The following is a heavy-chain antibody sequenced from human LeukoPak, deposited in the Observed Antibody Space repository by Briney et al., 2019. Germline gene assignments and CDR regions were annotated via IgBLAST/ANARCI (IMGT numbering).Heavy chain of an antibody. CDR2: IHHSGGT. D-gene: IGHD2/OR15-2a*01. CDR1: GGSFSGHY. J-gene: IGHJ4*02. CDR3: ARVNRGRIDY. V-gene: IGHV4-34*01. Sequence: SETLSLTCAVYGGSFSGHYWTWIRQSPGKGLEWIGEIHHSGGTNYNPSLNFRVTISLDTSRNQFSLKLIYLTAADTAVYYCARVNRGRIDYWGQGILVTVSS.